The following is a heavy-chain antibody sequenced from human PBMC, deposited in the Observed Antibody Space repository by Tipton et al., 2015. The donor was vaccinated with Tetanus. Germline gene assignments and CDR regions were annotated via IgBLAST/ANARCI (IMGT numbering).Heavy chain of an antibody. CDR3: ARGRGSGSYPLDY. J-gene: IGHJ4*02. Sequence: TLSLTCSVSGDSINAFYWTWLRQPPGKSLEWIGNIDGAASSTYNPTFKNRVTIFRALSKNQFSLRRTSVTAADTAIYYCARGRGSGSYPLDYWGRGTLVTVSA. CDR2: IDGAASS. D-gene: IGHD3-10*01. V-gene: IGHV4-59*01. CDR1: GDSINAFY.